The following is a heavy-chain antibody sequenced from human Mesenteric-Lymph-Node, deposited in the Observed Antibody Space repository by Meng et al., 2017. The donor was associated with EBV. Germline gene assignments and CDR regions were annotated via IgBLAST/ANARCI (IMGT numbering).Heavy chain of an antibody. CDR2: IYHNGDT. CDR1: GGSIRSSNW. J-gene: IGHJ4*02. V-gene: IGHV4-4*02. CDR3: ARDVQMATI. D-gene: IGHD5-24*01. Sequence: LQGAGPGLVDASGHLSLTCGVSGGSIRSSNWWSWVRQSPGKGLEWIGQIYHNGDTNYNPSLKSRVLISVDKSKNQFSLRLNSVTAADTAVYYCARDVQMATIWGQGTLVTVSS.